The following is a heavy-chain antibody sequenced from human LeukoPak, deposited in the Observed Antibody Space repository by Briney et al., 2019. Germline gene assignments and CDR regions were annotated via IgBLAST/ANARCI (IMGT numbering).Heavy chain of an antibody. D-gene: IGHD3-3*01. Sequence: PGGSLRLSCAASGFTFSSYAMHWVRQAPGKGLEWVSVISYDGSNQYYADSVKGRFTISRDNSKNTLYLQMNSLRAEDTAVYYCARDGPIFGVVIGDYWGQGTLVTVSS. CDR2: ISYDGSNQ. CDR3: ARDGPIFGVVIGDY. CDR1: GFTFSSYA. J-gene: IGHJ4*02. V-gene: IGHV3-30-3*01.